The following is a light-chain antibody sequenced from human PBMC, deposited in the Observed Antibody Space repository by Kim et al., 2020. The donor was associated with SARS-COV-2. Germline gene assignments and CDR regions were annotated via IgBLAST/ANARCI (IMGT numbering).Light chain of an antibody. CDR3: QVWDNSGEHIV. CDR1: NLGTKS. Sequence: APGQTVRITCEGNNLGTKSVSWYQQKPGQAPVLVISDSSDRPSGIPERFSGSSSGNTATLTISGVEAGDEAVYYCQVWDNSGEHIVFGGGTQLTVL. J-gene: IGLJ2*01. CDR2: DSS. V-gene: IGLV3-21*02.